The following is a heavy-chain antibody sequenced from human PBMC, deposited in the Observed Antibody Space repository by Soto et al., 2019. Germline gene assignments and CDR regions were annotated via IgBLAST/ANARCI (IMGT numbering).Heavy chain of an antibody. CDR3: ARGPAGYSYGDL. CDR2: SNGDGSST. CDR1: GFTLNKHY. V-gene: IGHV3-74*01. D-gene: IGHD5-18*01. J-gene: IGHJ5*02. Sequence: GGSLRLSCSASGFTLNKHYMHWVRQAPGKGLVWVSRSNGDGSSTSYADSVKGRFTISRDNAKNTLFLQMNSLRAEDTGVYYCARGPAGYSYGDLWGQGTLVTVSS.